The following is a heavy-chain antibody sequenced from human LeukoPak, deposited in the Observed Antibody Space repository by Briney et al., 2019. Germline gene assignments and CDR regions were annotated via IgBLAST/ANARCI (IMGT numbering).Heavy chain of an antibody. CDR1: GFTFSTYG. Sequence: GGSLRLSCVASGFTFSTYGMHWVRQAPGKGLEWVAVIWYDGGDKYYADSVKGRFTISRDNSKNTLYLQMNSLRAEDTAVYYCARSDSSSWSYFDYWGQGTLVTVSS. CDR3: ARSDSSSWSYFDY. D-gene: IGHD6-13*01. J-gene: IGHJ4*02. V-gene: IGHV3-33*01. CDR2: IWYDGGDK.